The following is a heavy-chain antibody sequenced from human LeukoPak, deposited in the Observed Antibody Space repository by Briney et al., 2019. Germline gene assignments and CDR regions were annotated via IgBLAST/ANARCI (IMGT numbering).Heavy chain of an antibody. CDR1: GGTFSSYA. J-gene: IGHJ3*02. CDR2: IIPIFGTA. D-gene: IGHD3-22*01. Sequence: SVKVSCKASGGTFSSYAISWVRQAPGQGLEWMGGIIPIFGTANYAQKFQGRVTITTDESTSTAYMELSSLRSEDTAVYYCARGDYYDSPRRAFDTWGQGTMVTVSS. CDR3: ARGDYYDSPRRAFDT. V-gene: IGHV1-69*05.